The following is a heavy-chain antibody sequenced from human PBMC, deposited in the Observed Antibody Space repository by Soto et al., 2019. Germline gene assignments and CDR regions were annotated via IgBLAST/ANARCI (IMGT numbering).Heavy chain of an antibody. D-gene: IGHD3-10*01. CDR1: GYTFPTYY. Sequence: ASVKVSCKASGYTFPTYYMHWVRQAPGQGLEWLGLINPSGGSTSYPQKFQGRVTMTGDTSTTTVYMDLSSLRSEDTAVYYCAQGNHGTGSLYLDHWGQGTQVTVSS. CDR2: INPSGGST. V-gene: IGHV1-46*01. CDR3: AQGNHGTGSLYLDH. J-gene: IGHJ4*02.